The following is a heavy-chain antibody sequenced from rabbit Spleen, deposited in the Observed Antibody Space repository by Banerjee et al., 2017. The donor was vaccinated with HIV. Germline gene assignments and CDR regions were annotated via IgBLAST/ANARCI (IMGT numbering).Heavy chain of an antibody. V-gene: IGHV1S40*01. D-gene: IGHD8-1*01. J-gene: IGHJ4*01. Sequence: QSLEESGGDLVKPGASLTLTCTASGLDFSSSYWICWVRQAPGKGLEWIACIYAGSSGSTYSATWAKGRFTISKTSSTTVTLQMTSLTAADTATYFCAGSHCGGSSDPPFKLWGQGTLVTVS. CDR2: IYAGSSGST. CDR3: AGSHCGGSSDPPFKL. CDR1: GLDFSSSYW.